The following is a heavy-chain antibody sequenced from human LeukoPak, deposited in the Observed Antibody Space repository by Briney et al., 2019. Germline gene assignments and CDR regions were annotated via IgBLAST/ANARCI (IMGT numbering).Heavy chain of an antibody. D-gene: IGHD4/OR15-4a*01. V-gene: IGHV4-59*08. Sequence: SETLSLTCTVSGGSISSYYWSWIRQPPGKGLEWIGYIYYSGSTNYNPSLKSRVTISVDTSKNQFSLKLSSVTAADTAVYYCARHGDYWYGMDVWGQGTTVTVSS. CDR2: IYYSGST. J-gene: IGHJ6*02. CDR3: ARHGDYWYGMDV. CDR1: GGSISSYY.